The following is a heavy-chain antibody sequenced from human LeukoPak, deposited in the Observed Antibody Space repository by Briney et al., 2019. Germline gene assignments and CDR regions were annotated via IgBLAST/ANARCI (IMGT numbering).Heavy chain of an antibody. CDR2: ISATGLST. CDR1: DFAFTSSG. J-gene: IGHJ3*01. Sequence: GGSLRLSCTASDFAFTSSGMSWVRQVPGTGLEWVSFISATGLSTYYADSVKGRFTVSRDNSKNTLHLQMNSLRAADTAVYYCAKLMRHMMEDVLDLWGQGTVVTVSS. D-gene: IGHD3-16*01. CDR3: AKLMRHMMEDVLDL. V-gene: IGHV3-23*01.